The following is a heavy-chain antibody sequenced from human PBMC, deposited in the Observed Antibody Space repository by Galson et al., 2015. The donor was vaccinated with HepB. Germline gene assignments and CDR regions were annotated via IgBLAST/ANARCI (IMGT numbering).Heavy chain of an antibody. Sequence: PALVKPPQTLTLTCTFSGFSLRTSGMGVSWIRQPPGKALEWLARIDWDDDKYYSTSLKTRLTISKDTSKNQVDLTMTNMDPVDTATYYCSRTTMVRDDAFDIWGQGTMVTVSS. V-gene: IGHV2-70*11. J-gene: IGHJ3*02. CDR3: SRTTMVRDDAFDI. CDR2: IDWDDDK. CDR1: GFSLRTSGMG. D-gene: IGHD3-10*01.